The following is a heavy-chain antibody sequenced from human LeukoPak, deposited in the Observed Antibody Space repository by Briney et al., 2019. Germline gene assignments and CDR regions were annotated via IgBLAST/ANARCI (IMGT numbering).Heavy chain of an antibody. D-gene: IGHD6-19*01. CDR2: INYSGST. CDR1: GGSISSYY. CDR3: ARDRYPGWSEGFDP. V-gene: IGHV4-59*01. J-gene: IGHJ5*02. Sequence: SETLSLTCTVSGGSISSYYWSWIRQPPGKGLEWIGYINYSGSTNYNPSLKSRVTISVDTSKNQFSLKLSSVTAADTAVYYCARDRYPGWSEGFDPWGQGTLATVSS.